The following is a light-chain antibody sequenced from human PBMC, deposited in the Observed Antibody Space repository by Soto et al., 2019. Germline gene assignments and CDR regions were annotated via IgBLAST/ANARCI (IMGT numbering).Light chain of an antibody. CDR1: QSVSSN. CDR3: QQYNNWPRT. V-gene: IGKV3-15*01. CDR2: GAY. Sequence: EIVMTQSPATLSVSPGERATLSCMASQSVSSNLAWYQQKPGQAPRLLIYGAYTRATGIPARFSGSGSGTEFTLTISSLQSEDFAAYYCQQYNNWPRTVGQGTKVDIK. J-gene: IGKJ1*01.